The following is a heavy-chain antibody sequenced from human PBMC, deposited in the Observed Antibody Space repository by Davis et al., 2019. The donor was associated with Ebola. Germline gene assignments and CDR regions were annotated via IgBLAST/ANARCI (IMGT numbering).Heavy chain of an antibody. CDR2: ISAYNGNT. CDR3: ARDSFRQAKDI. V-gene: IGHV1-18*04. Sequence: ASVKVSCKASGYTFSSYYMNWVRQAPGQGLEWMGWISAYNGNTNYAQKLQGRVTMTTDTSTSTAYMELRSLRSDDTAVYYCARDSFRQAKDIWGQGTMVTVSS. CDR1: GYTFSSYY. J-gene: IGHJ3*02.